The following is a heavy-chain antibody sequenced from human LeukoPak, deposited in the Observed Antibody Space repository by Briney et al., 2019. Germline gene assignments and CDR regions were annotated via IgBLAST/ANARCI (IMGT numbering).Heavy chain of an antibody. D-gene: IGHD3-10*01. Sequence: GRSLRLSCAASGFTFDDYAMHWVRQAPGKGLEWVSGISWNSGSIGYADSVKGRFTISRDNAKNSLYLQMNSLRAEDTALYYCAKGGYYYGSESYYKDYWGQGTLVTVSS. CDR2: ISWNSGSI. V-gene: IGHV3-9*01. CDR1: GFTFDDYA. CDR3: AKGGYYYGSESYYKDY. J-gene: IGHJ4*02.